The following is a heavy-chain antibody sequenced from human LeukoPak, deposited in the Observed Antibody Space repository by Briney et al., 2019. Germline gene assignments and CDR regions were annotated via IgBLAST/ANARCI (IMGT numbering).Heavy chain of an antibody. Sequence: ASVKVSCKASGGTFSSYAISWVGQAPGQGLEWMGRIIPILGIANYAQKFQGRVTITADKSTSTAYMELSSLRSEDTVVYYCARGRSSSWYARGAFDIWGQGTMVTVSS. D-gene: IGHD6-13*01. CDR1: GGTFSSYA. CDR3: ARGRSSSWYARGAFDI. J-gene: IGHJ3*02. CDR2: IIPILGIA. V-gene: IGHV1-69*04.